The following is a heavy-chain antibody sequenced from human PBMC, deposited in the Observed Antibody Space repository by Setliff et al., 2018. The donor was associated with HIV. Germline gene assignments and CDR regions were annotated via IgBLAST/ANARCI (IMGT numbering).Heavy chain of an antibody. D-gene: IGHD4-17*01. CDR2: INHSGST. CDR1: GGSISSGGYY. J-gene: IGHJ5*02. V-gene: IGHV4-39*07. CDR3: ARNVGGLRSAVNWFDP. Sequence: PSETLSLTCTVSGGSISSGGYYWSWIRQPPGKRLEWIGEINHSGSTHYNPSLKSRFTISVDTSKNQFSLKLNSVTAADTAVYYCARNVGGLRSAVNWFDPWGQGTLVTVSS.